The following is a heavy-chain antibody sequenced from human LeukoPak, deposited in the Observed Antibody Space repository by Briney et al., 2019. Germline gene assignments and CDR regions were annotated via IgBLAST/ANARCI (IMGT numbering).Heavy chain of an antibody. CDR2: ISSSGRTI. CDR3: ARGVTTETLDY. D-gene: IGHD4-11*01. CDR1: GFTFSSYW. J-gene: IGHJ4*02. V-gene: IGHV3-48*04. Sequence: PGGSLRLSCAASGFTFSSYWMSWVRQAPGKGLEWVSYISSSGRTIYNADSVRGRFTISRDNAKNSPYLQTNSLRAEDTAVYYCARGVTTETLDYWGQGTLVTVSS.